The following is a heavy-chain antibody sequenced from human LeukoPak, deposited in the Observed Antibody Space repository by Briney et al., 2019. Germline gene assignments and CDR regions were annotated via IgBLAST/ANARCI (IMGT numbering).Heavy chain of an antibody. CDR2: IYTSGST. D-gene: IGHD3-22*01. Sequence: SETLSLTCTVSGGSISSGSYYWSWIRQPAGKGLEWIGRIYTSGSTNYNPSLKSRVTISVDTSKNQFSLKLSSVTAADTAVYYCAVRPTYYYDSSWFDPWGQGTLVTVSS. CDR3: AVRPTYYYDSSWFDP. CDR1: GGSISSGSYY. V-gene: IGHV4-61*02. J-gene: IGHJ5*02.